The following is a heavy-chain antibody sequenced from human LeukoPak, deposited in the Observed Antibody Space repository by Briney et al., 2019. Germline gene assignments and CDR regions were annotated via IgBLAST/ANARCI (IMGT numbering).Heavy chain of an antibody. Sequence: SETLSLTCAVYGGSFSNSYWSWIRQPPGKGLEWIGEINHSGSTNYKSSLKSRVTISVDTSKNQFSLKLSSVTAADTAVYYCARTAAAGYFDYWGQGTLVTVSS. CDR1: GGSFSNSY. CDR2: INHSGST. CDR3: ARTAAAGYFDY. J-gene: IGHJ4*02. D-gene: IGHD6-13*01. V-gene: IGHV4-34*01.